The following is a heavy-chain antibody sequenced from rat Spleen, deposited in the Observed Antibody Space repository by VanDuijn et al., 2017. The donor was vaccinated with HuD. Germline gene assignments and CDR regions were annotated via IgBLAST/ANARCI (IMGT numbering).Heavy chain of an antibody. CDR2: ISYDGSTT. CDR1: GFTFSNYG. V-gene: IGHV5-29*01. J-gene: IGHJ2*01. D-gene: IGHD1-10*01. Sequence: EVQLVESGGGLVQPGRSLKLSCAGSGFTFSNYGMAWVRQAPTKGLEWVATISYDGSTTYYRDSVKGRFTISRDNGNDTLYLQMDSLRSEDTATYYCTTRYNNYHDYWGQGVMVTVSS. CDR3: TTRYNNYHDY.